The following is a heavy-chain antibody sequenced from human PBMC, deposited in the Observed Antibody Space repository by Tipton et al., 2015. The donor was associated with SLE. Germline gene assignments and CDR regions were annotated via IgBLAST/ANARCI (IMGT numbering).Heavy chain of an antibody. J-gene: IGHJ5*02. CDR2: MYNTGST. CDR3: ARAKSVYCGGDCLEWFDP. Sequence: TLSLTCAVSGGSIISSSWWSWVRQPPGKGLEWIGDMYNTGSTSYNPSLRSRVTISVDRSKNQFSLKMSSVNAADTAVYYCARAKSVYCGGDCLEWFDPWGQGTLVTVSS. V-gene: IGHV4-4*02. CDR1: GGSIISSSW. D-gene: IGHD2-21*01.